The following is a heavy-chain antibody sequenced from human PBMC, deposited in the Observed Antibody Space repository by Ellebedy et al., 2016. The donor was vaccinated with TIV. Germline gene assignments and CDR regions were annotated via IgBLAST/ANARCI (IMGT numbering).Heavy chain of an antibody. CDR2: ISGSGTTI. CDR1: GFIFSSYD. CDR3: ARKVPAPTTVPPNWYFDL. D-gene: IGHD4-17*01. Sequence: PGGSLRLSCAASGFIFSSYDMNRVRQAPGKGLEWVSLISGSGTTIFYAESVEGRFAISRDNAKTSLYLQMNSLRAEDTAVYYCARKVPAPTTVPPNWYFDLWGRGTLVTVSS. V-gene: IGHV3-48*04. J-gene: IGHJ2*01.